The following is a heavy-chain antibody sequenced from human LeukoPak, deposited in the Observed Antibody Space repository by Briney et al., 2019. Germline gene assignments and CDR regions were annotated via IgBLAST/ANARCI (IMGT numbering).Heavy chain of an antibody. CDR3: ARGASLVGATTFDY. D-gene: IGHD1-26*01. CDR2: IIPIFGTA. Sequence: SVKVSCKASGGTFSSYAISWVRQAPGQGLEWMGGIIPIFGTANYAQKFQGRVTITTDESTSTAYMELSSLRPEDTAVYYCARGASLVGATTFDYWGQGTLVTVSS. J-gene: IGHJ4*02. V-gene: IGHV1-69*05. CDR1: GGTFSSYA.